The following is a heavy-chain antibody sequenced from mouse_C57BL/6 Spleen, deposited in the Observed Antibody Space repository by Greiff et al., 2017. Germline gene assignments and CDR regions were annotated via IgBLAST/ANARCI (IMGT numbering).Heavy chain of an antibody. Sequence: EVQGVESGGGLVKPGGSLKLSCAASGFTFSSYAMSWVRQTPEKRLEWVATISDGGSYTYYPDNVKGRFTISRDNAKNNLYLQMSHLKSEDTAMYYCARDYYGRENYFDYWGQGTTLTVSS. CDR2: ISDGGSYT. D-gene: IGHD1-1*01. V-gene: IGHV5-4*01. CDR1: GFTFSSYA. J-gene: IGHJ2*01. CDR3: ARDYYGRENYFDY.